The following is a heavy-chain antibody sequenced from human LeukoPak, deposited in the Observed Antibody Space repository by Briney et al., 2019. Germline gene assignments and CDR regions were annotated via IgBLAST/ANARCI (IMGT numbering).Heavy chain of an antibody. D-gene: IGHD2-15*01. CDR2: IRNDGSDK. CDR1: GFTFSRNG. V-gene: IGHV3-30*02. J-gene: IGHJ4*02. Sequence: GGSLRLSCAASGFTFSRNGMHWVRQAPGKGLEWVAYIRNDGSDKYYADSMEGRFTISRDDSKYTLYLQMNSLRLEDTAVYYCAKDLSWSFDYWGQGTLVTVSS. CDR3: AKDLSWSFDY.